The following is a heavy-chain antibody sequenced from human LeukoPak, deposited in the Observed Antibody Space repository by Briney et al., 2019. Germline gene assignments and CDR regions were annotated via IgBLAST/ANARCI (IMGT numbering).Heavy chain of an antibody. CDR1: GFTFSSYA. V-gene: IGHV3-30*04. Sequence: SGGSLRLSCAASGFTFSSYAMHWVRQAPGKGLEWVAVISYDGSNKYYADSVKGRFTISRDNSKNTLYLQMNSLRAEDTAVYYCAREEVITHDAFDIWGQGTMVTVSS. CDR2: ISYDGSNK. J-gene: IGHJ3*02. CDR3: AREEVITHDAFDI. D-gene: IGHD3-22*01.